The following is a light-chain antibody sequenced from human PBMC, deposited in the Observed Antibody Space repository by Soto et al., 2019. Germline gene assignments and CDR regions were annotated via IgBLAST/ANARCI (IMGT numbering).Light chain of an antibody. J-gene: IGKJ3*01. CDR2: GAS. CDR1: QSVSSSY. V-gene: IGKV3-20*01. Sequence: DIVLTQSPGTLSLSPGERATLSCRASQSVSSSYLAWYQQKPGQAPRLLIYGASSRATGIPDRFSGSGSGTEFTLTISRLEPEDFAVYYCQQYGSSPRTFGPGTKVDIK. CDR3: QQYGSSPRT.